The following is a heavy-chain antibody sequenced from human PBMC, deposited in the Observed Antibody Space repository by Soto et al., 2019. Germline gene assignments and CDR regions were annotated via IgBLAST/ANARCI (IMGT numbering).Heavy chain of an antibody. Sequence: PGGSLRLSCAASGFTFGAYAMNWIRRAPGKGLEWVSAISGTGSNTYYTNSVKGRFTISRVNSRNTLFLQMNSLRVDDTAVYYCAKDRGGIVPDWFDPWGQGTLVTVSS. J-gene: IGHJ5*02. CDR3: AKDRGGIVPDWFDP. CDR2: ISGTGSNT. D-gene: IGHD2-21*01. V-gene: IGHV3-23*01. CDR1: GFTFGAYA.